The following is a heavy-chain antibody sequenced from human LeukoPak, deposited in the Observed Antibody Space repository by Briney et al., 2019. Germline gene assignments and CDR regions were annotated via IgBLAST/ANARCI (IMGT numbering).Heavy chain of an antibody. Sequence: SETLSLTCAVSGGSISSGGYSWSWIRQPPGKGLEWIGYIYHSGSNYYNPSLKSRVTISVDRSKNQFSLKLSSVTAADTAVYCCAREGYSSSWYPLYFDLWGRGTLVTVSS. CDR1: GGSISSGGYS. J-gene: IGHJ2*01. D-gene: IGHD6-13*01. V-gene: IGHV4-30-2*01. CDR2: IYHSGSN. CDR3: AREGYSSSWYPLYFDL.